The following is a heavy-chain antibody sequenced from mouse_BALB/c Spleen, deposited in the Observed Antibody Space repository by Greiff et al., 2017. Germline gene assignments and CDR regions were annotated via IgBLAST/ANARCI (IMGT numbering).Heavy chain of an antibody. J-gene: IGHJ2*01. CDR2: ILPGSGST. Sequence: VQLQQSGAELMKPGASVKISCKATGYTFSSYWIEWVKQRPGHGLEWIGEILPGSGSTNYNEKFKGKATFTADTSSNTAYIQLSSLTSEDSAVYYCARSGTTATGYFDYWGQGTTLTVSS. D-gene: IGHD1-2*01. CDR1: GYTFSSYW. V-gene: IGHV1-9*01. CDR3: ARSGTTATGYFDY.